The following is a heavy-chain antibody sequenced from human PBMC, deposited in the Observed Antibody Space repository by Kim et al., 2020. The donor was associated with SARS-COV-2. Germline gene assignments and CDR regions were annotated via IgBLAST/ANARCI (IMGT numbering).Heavy chain of an antibody. CDR1: GYSFTTYW. V-gene: IGHV5-51*01. D-gene: IGHD3-3*01. Sequence: GESLKISCQTSGYSFTTYWIGWVRQMPGKGLEWMGIIFPSDSDTTYSPSFQGQITMSVDKSMGVAYLQWTSLQAADSAIYYCARGRPFAQGSGFDYWGQGTLVTVSS. J-gene: IGHJ4*02. CDR2: IFPSDSDT. CDR3: ARGRPFAQGSGFDY.